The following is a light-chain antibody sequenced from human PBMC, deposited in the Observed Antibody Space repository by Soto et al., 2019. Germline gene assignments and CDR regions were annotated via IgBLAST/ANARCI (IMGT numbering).Light chain of an antibody. J-gene: IGLJ3*02. V-gene: IGLV1-44*01. CDR2: SNN. CDR3: AAWDASLNGWM. CDR1: RSNIESNT. Sequence: QSVLTQPPSASATPGQRVAISCSGSRSNIESNTVNWYQQLPGAAPKLLIFSNNQRPSGGPDRFSGSKSGTSASLAISGLQSEDEDDYFCAAWDASLNGWMFGGGTKVTVL.